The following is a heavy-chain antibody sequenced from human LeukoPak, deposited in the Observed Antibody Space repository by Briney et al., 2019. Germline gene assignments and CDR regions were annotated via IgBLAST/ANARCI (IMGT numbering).Heavy chain of an antibody. D-gene: IGHD6-19*01. J-gene: IGHJ4*02. CDR3: ATDRSWEQWLVHS. CDR1: GYTLTELS. V-gene: IGHV1-24*01. Sequence: EASVKVSCKVSGYTLTELSMHWVRQAPGKGLEWMGGFDPEDGETIYAQKFQGRVTMTEDTSTDTAYMELSSLRSEDTAVYCCATDRSWEQWLVHSWGQGTLVTVSS. CDR2: FDPEDGET.